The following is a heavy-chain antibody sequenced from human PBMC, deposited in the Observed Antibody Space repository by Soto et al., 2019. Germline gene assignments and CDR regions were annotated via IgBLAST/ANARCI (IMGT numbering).Heavy chain of an antibody. Sequence: GSVKVSCKASGYTFTSYGISWVRQAPGQGLEWMGWISAYNGNTNYAQKLQGRVTMTTDTSTSTAYMELRSLRSDDTAVYYCARVGLYCGGDCYAFDIWGQGTMVTVSS. J-gene: IGHJ3*02. CDR1: GYTFTSYG. CDR3: ARVGLYCGGDCYAFDI. V-gene: IGHV1-18*01. D-gene: IGHD2-21*02. CDR2: ISAYNGNT.